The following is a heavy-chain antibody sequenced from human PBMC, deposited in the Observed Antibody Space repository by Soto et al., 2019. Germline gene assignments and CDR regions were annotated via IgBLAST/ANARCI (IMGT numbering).Heavy chain of an antibody. Sequence: EVQLLESGGGLVQPGGSLRLSCAASGFTFSSYAMSWVRQAPGKGLEWVSAISGSGGSTYYADSVKGRFTISRDNSKNTLYLQMNSLRAEDTAVYYWAIPQTGGPFGWFDPWGQGTLVTVSS. CDR2: ISGSGGST. CDR1: GFTFSSYA. D-gene: IGHD1-1*01. J-gene: IGHJ5*02. V-gene: IGHV3-23*01. CDR3: AIPQTGGPFGWFDP.